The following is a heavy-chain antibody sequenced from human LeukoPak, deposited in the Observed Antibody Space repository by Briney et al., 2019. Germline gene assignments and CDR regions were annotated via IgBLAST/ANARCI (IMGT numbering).Heavy chain of an antibody. J-gene: IGHJ6*03. V-gene: IGHV1-2*02. CDR2: INPNSGGT. CDR1: GYPFNNYD. Sequence: ASVKVSCKASGYPFNNYDINWVRQATGQGLEWMGWINPNSGGTNYAQKFQGRVTMTRDTSISTAYMELSRLRSDDTAVYYCARAYSSSWYYYYYYMDVWGKGTTVAVSS. D-gene: IGHD6-13*01. CDR3: ARAYSSSWYYYYYYMDV.